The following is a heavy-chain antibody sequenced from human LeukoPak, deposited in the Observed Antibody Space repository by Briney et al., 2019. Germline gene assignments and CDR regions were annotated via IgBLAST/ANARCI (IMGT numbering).Heavy chain of an antibody. CDR1: GFTFSNYW. CDR3: ARGVGYCSTTSCRDYYYMDV. Sequence: GGSPRLSCAASGFTFSNYWMTWVRQAPGKGLEWVANIKPDGSEKYYVDSVKGRFGISRDNAKNSLYLQMDSLRAEDTAVYYCARGVGYCSTTSCRDYYYMDVWGKGTTVTVSS. CDR2: IKPDGSEK. V-gene: IGHV3-7*01. D-gene: IGHD2-2*01. J-gene: IGHJ6*03.